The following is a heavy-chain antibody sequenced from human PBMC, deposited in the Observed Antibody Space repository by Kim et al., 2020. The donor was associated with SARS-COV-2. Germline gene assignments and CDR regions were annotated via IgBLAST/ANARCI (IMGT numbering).Heavy chain of an antibody. D-gene: IGHD6-19*01. CDR3: AGPYSSAWALGY. CDR1: GFTFSTSW. Sequence: GGSLRLSCVASGFTFSTSWMTWVRQAPGKGLEWVANIKHDGSDKYYVDSVKGRFTISRDNAKNSLFLQMNSLRPEDTAVYYCAGPYSSAWALGYWAPGTLVTVSS. J-gene: IGHJ4*02. V-gene: IGHV3-7*03. CDR2: IKHDGSDK.